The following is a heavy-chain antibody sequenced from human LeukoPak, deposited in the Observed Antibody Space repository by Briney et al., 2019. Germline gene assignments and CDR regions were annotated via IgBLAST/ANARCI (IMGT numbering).Heavy chain of an antibody. CDR3: ARPYCGGDCLYYYYYMDV. CDR2: IYSGGST. D-gene: IGHD2-21*02. Sequence: GGSLRLSCAASGFTVSSNYMSWVRQAPGKGLEWVSVIYSGGSTYYADSVKGRFTISRDNSKNTLYLQMNSLRAEDTAVYYCARPYCGGDCLYYYYYMDVWGKGTTVTISS. V-gene: IGHV3-66*01. CDR1: GFTVSSNY. J-gene: IGHJ6*03.